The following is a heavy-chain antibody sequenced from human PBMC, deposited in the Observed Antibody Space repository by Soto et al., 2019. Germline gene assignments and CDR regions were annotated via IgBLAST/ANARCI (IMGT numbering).Heavy chain of an antibody. V-gene: IGHV5-51*01. CDR2: IYPGDSDI. J-gene: IGHJ4*02. CDR1: GYKFISYL. D-gene: IGHD3-9*01. CDR3: ARRKIDPDIFDL. Sequence: PGESLKISCKGSGYKFISYLIAWVRQMPGKGLEWMGIIYPGDSDIRYSPSFQGQVTISADKSISTAYLQWTSLKASDTAMYYCARRKIDPDIFDLWGQGTLVTVSS.